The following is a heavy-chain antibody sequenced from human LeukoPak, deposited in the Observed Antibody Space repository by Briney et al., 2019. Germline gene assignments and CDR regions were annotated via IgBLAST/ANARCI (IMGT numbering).Heavy chain of an antibody. CDR3: ARDEISGGWYNH. CDR1: GYTFTGYY. Sequence: ASVTVSCKASGYTFTGYYMHWVRQAPGQGLEWMGWINPNSGGTNYAQKFQGRVTMTRDTSISTAYMELSRLRSDDTAVYYCARDEISGGWYNHWGQGTLVTVSS. CDR2: INPNSGGT. D-gene: IGHD6-19*01. J-gene: IGHJ4*02. V-gene: IGHV1-2*02.